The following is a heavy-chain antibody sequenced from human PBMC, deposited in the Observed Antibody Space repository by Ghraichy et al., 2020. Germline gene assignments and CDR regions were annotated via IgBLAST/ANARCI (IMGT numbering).Heavy chain of an antibody. J-gene: IGHJ5*02. CDR2: INHSGST. Sequence: SETLSLTCAVYGGSFSGYYWSWIRQPPGKGLEWIGEINHSGSTNYNPSLKSRVTISVDTSKSQFSLKLSSVTAADTAVYYCARFYCSSTSCYTETRFPFDPWGQGTLVTVSS. V-gene: IGHV4-34*01. CDR3: ARFYCSSTSCYTETRFPFDP. CDR1: GGSFSGYY. D-gene: IGHD2-2*02.